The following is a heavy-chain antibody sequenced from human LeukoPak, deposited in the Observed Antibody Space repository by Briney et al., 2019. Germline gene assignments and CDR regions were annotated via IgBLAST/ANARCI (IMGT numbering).Heavy chain of an antibody. CDR2: IIPILGIA. Sequence: SVKVSCKASGGTFSSYANSWVRQAPGQGLEWMGRIIPILGIANYAQKFQGRVTITADKSTSTAYMELSSLRSEDTAVYYCATMYRGFDYWGQGTLVTVSS. CDR1: GGTFSSYA. J-gene: IGHJ4*02. V-gene: IGHV1-69*04. CDR3: ATMYRGFDY. D-gene: IGHD2-2*01.